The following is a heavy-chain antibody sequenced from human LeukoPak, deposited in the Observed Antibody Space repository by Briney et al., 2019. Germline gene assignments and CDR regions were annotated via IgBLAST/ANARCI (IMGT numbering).Heavy chain of an antibody. J-gene: IGHJ4*02. CDR3: AKVPHYYDSSGRPGPDYYFDY. V-gene: IGHV3-23*01. D-gene: IGHD3-22*01. Sequence: PGGSLRLSCAASGFTFSSYAMSWVRQAPGKGLEWVSAISGSGGSTYYADSVKGRFTISRDNSKNTLYLQMNSLRAEDTAVYYCAKVPHYYDSSGRPGPDYYFDYWGQGTLVTVSS. CDR2: ISGSGGST. CDR1: GFTFSSYA.